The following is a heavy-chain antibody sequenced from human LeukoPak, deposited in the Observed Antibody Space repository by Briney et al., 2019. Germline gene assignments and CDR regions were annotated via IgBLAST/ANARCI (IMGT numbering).Heavy chain of an antibody. J-gene: IGHJ6*02. CDR3: AKDRLLAVAAYYGMDV. D-gene: IGHD6-19*01. Sequence: GGSLRLSCAASGFTFSSYGMHWVRQAPGKGLEWVAFIRYDGSNKYYADSVKGRFTISRDNSKNTLYLQMNSLRAEDTAVYYCAKDRLLAVAAYYGMDVWGQGTTVTVSS. CDR2: IRYDGSNK. V-gene: IGHV3-30*02. CDR1: GFTFSSYG.